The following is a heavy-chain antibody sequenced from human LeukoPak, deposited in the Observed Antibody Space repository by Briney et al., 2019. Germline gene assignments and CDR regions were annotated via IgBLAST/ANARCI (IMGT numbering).Heavy chain of an antibody. CDR3: VKGGSISHNWFDS. CDR1: GFTYSDYG. CDR2: ILNDGTWE. V-gene: IGHV3-30*02. D-gene: IGHD3-16*01. J-gene: IGHJ5*01. Sequence: GGSPRLSCAASGFTYSDYGMHWVRQATGRGLEWVAFILNDGTWEYYPDSVKGRLTISRDNSRSTLYLQMNSVRLEDTAIYYCVKGGSISHNWFDSWGQGTLVTVSS.